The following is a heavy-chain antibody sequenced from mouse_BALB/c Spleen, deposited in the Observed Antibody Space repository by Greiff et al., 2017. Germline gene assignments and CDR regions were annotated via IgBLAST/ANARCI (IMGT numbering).Heavy chain of an antibody. D-gene: IGHD1-1*01. CDR2: IYPGGGYT. CDR3: ARFSGSSYVFAY. CDR1: GYTFTNYW. V-gene: IGHV1-63*02. Sequence: VQLQQSGAELVRPGTSVKISCKASGYTFTNYWLGWVKQRPGHGLEWIGDIYPGGGYTNYNEKFKGKATLTADTSSSTAYMQLSSLTSEDSAVYFCARFSGSSYVFAYWGQGTLVTVSA. J-gene: IGHJ3*01.